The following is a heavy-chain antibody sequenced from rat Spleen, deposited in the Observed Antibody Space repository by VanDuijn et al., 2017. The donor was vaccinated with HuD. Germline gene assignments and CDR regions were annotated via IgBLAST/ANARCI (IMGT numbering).Heavy chain of an antibody. CDR3: AVSGYGY. CDR2: ITPDGSTT. J-gene: IGHJ2*01. Sequence: EEQLVETGGGLVQPGRSLKLSCVASGFTFSSYWMYWVRQAPGKGLEWVSSITPDGSTTYYPDSVKGRFTISRDNAEDTVYLQMNSLRSEDTATYYCAVSGYGYWGQGVMVTVSS. D-gene: IGHD4-3*01. V-gene: IGHV5-58*01. CDR1: GFTFSSYW.